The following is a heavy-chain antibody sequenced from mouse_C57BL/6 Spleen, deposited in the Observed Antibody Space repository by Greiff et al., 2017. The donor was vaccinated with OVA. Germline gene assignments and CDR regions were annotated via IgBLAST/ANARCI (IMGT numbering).Heavy chain of an antibody. CDR1: GFTFSNYW. CDR2: IRLKSDNYAT. Sequence: EVQLQQSGGGLVQPGGSMKLSCVASGFTFSNYWMNWVRQSPEKGLEWVAQIRLKSDNYATHYAESVKGRFTISRDDSKSSVYLQMNNLRAEDTGIYYCTGLRPFAYWGQGTLVTVSA. J-gene: IGHJ3*01. V-gene: IGHV6-3*01. CDR3: TGLRPFAY. D-gene: IGHD1-2*01.